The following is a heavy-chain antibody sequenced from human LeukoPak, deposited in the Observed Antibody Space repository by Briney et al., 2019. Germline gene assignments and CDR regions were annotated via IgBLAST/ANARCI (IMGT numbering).Heavy chain of an antibody. J-gene: IGHJ4*02. Sequence: GGSLRLSCAASGFTFSSYTMNWVRQAPGKGLEWVSSISTSSIYIYYADSVKGRFTISRDNAKNSLYLQMNSLRAEDTAVYYCARDLDYDSSGYYSFDYWGQGTLVTVSS. D-gene: IGHD3-22*01. CDR3: ARDLDYDSSGYYSFDY. CDR2: ISTSSIYI. CDR1: GFTFSSYT. V-gene: IGHV3-21*01.